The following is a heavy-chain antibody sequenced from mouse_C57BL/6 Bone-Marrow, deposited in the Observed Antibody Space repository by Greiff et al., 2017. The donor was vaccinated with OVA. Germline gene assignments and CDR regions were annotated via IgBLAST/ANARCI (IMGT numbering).Heavy chain of an antibody. CDR1: GYTFTDYY. J-gene: IGHJ4*01. CDR3: ARGFFAIDY. CDR2: INPYNGGT. V-gene: IGHV1-19*01. Sequence: EVQLQQSGPVLVKPGASVKMSCKASGYTFTDYYMNWVKQSHGQGLEWIGVINPYNGGTSYNQKFKGKATLTVEKSSSTAYMELHSLTSEDSAVYYCARGFFAIDYWGQGTSVTVSS.